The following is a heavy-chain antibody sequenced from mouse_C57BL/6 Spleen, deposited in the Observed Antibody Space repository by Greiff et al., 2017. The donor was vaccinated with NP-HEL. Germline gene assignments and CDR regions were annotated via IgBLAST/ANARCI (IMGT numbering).Heavy chain of an antibody. CDR3: TRYDYDGGDWYVDV. CDR1: GYTFTDYE. D-gene: IGHD2-4*01. J-gene: IGHJ1*03. V-gene: IGHV1-15*01. CDR2: IDPETGGT. Sequence: QVQLQQSGAELVRPGASVTLSCKASGYTFTDYEMHWVKQTPVHGLEWIGAIDPETGGTASTQKFKGKAILTSDKSSSTAYMELRSLTSEDSAVYYCTRYDYDGGDWYVDVWGTGTTVTVSS.